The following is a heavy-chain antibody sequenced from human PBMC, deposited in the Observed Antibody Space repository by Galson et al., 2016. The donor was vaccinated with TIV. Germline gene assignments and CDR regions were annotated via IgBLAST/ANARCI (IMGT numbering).Heavy chain of an antibody. CDR2: INSDGRTI. J-gene: IGHJ3*02. Sequence: SLRLSCAASGFRFNNYWMHWVRHAPGMGLVWVSRINSDGRTISYVDTVTGRFTISRDNAKNTLYLQMNSLRAVDTAVYYCARTHDIALTPFDIWGQGTMVAVSS. CDR3: ARTHDIALTPFDI. V-gene: IGHV3-74*01. CDR1: GFRFNNYW. D-gene: IGHD5-12*01.